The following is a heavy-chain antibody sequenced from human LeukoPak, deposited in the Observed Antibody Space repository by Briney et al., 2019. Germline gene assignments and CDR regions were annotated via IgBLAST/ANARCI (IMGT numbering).Heavy chain of an antibody. CDR3: ARDRVVAAVPFDAFDI. Sequence: ASVTVSCKASGGTFSSYAISWVRQAPGQGLEWMGGIIPIFGTANYAQKFQGRVTITADKSTSTAYMELSSLRSEDTAVYYCARDRVVAAVPFDAFDIWGQGTMVTVSS. CDR1: GGTFSSYA. D-gene: IGHD2-15*01. CDR2: IIPIFGTA. J-gene: IGHJ3*02. V-gene: IGHV1-69*06.